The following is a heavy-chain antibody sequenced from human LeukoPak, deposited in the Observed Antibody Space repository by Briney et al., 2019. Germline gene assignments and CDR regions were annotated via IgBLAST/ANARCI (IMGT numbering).Heavy chain of an antibody. D-gene: IGHD3-10*01. CDR3: ARDLSGGGLDY. J-gene: IGHJ4*02. V-gene: IGHV3-64*02. CDR2: ISNNAVRT. Sequence: QTGGSLRLSCAASGFIFSSYAMHWVRQAPGKGLECVSAISNNAVRTYYVDSVKGRFTISRDNSKNTLYLQMGSLRPDDMAVYYCARDLSGGGLDYWGQGTLVTVSS. CDR1: GFIFSSYA.